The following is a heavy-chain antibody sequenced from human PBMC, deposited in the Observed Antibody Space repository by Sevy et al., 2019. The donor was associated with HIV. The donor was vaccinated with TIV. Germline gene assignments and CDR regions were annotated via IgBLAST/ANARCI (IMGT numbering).Heavy chain of an antibody. CDR2: INRGGST. J-gene: IGHJ4*02. CDR1: GGPFSGHY. D-gene: IGHD3-10*01. Sequence: SETLSLTCAVYGGPFSGHYWSWSRQPPGKGLEWIGEINRGGSTNYNPPLKSRITISLDTSKNQFSLKLSSVTAADTAVYYCARGYASGSYWVYWGQGTLVTVSS. CDR3: ARGYASGSYWVY. V-gene: IGHV4-34*01.